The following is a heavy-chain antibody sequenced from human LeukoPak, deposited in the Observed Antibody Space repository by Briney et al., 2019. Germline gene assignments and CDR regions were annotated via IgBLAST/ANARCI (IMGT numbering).Heavy chain of an antibody. CDR1: GYNFTDYF. J-gene: IGHJ4*02. D-gene: IGHD6-13*01. CDR2: ISPNSGDT. Sequence: ASVKVSCKASGYNFTDYFIHWVRQAPGQGLEWMGWISPNSGDTNYAQKFQGRVTMTRDTSIDTAYMELSRLRSDDTAVYLCAGERGGGIWTKFDYWGQGTLVTVSS. V-gene: IGHV1-2*02. CDR3: AGERGGGIWTKFDY.